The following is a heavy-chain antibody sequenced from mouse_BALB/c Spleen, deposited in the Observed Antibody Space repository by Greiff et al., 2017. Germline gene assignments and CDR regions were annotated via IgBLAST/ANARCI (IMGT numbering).Heavy chain of an antibody. CDR2: ISSGSSTI. CDR3: ARETAYYFDY. Sequence: EVQVVESGGGLVQPGGSRKLSCAASGFTFSSFGMHWVRQAPEKGLEWVAYISSGSSTIYYADTVKGRFTISRDNPKNTLFLQMTSLRSEDTAMYYCARETAYYFDYWGQGTTLTVSS. J-gene: IGHJ2*01. CDR1: GFTFSSFG. V-gene: IGHV5-17*02. D-gene: IGHD6-1*01.